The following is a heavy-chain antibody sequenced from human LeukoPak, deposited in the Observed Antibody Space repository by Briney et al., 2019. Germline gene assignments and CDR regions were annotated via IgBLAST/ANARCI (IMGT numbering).Heavy chain of an antibody. V-gene: IGHV4-4*07. D-gene: IGHD5-18*01. CDR1: GGSISSYY. Sequence: SETLSLTCTVSGGSISSYYWSWIRQPAGKGLEWIGRIHTTGSTNYNPSLKSRVTMSEDTSKNQFSLKLSSVTAADTAVYYCVRGGYSYGYGLGLLDYWGQGSLVTVSS. CDR2: IHTTGST. CDR3: VRGGYSYGYGLGLLDY. J-gene: IGHJ4*02.